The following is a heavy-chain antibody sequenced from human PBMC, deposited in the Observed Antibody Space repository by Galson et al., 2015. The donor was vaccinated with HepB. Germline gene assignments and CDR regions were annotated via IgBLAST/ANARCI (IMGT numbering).Heavy chain of an antibody. V-gene: IGHV1-2*02. J-gene: IGHJ4*02. CDR1: GYTFTGYY. CDR3: APSMLHAEWDLGY. Sequence: SVKVSCKASGYTFTGYYMHWVRQAPGQGLEWMGWINPNSGGTNYAQKFQGRVTMTRDTSISTAYMELSRLRSDDTAVYYCAPSMLHAEWDLGYWGQGTLVTVSS. D-gene: IGHD2-8*01. CDR2: INPNSGGT.